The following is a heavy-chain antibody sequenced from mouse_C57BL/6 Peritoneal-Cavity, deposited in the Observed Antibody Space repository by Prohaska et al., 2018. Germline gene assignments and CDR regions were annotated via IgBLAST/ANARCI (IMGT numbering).Heavy chain of an antibody. CDR1: GYAFSSSW. J-gene: IGHJ3*01. V-gene: IGHV1-82*01. CDR2: IYPGDGDT. CDR3: ARGEGAWFAY. Sequence: PGASVKISCKASGYAFSSSWLNWVKQRPGMGLEWIGRIYPGDGDTNYNGKCKGKATLTADKSSSTAYMQLSSLTSEDSAVYFCARGEGAWFAYWGQGTLVTVSA.